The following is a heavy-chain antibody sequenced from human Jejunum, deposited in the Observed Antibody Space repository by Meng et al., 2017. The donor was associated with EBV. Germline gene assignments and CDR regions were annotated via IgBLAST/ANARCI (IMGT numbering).Heavy chain of an antibody. CDR3: ARGGPDFGDYVPFDY. Sequence: QWHLQESGSGLVKPSQTLSLTCAVSGDSITRGAYLWSWIRQPPGKGLEWIGNIYHIGSTYYNPSLKSRVTISVDRSKNQFSLKLTSVTAADTAVYYCARGGPDFGDYVPFDYWGQGTLVTVSS. V-gene: IGHV4-30-2*01. J-gene: IGHJ4*02. D-gene: IGHD4-17*01. CDR2: IYHIGST. CDR1: GDSITRGAYL.